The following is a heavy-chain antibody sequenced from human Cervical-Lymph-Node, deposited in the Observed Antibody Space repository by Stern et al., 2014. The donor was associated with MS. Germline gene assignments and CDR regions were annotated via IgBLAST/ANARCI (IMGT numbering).Heavy chain of an antibody. Sequence: VQLVESGGGVVQPGRSLRLSCAASGFTFSSSGMHWVRQAPGKGLEWLASIWYDGSNRYYADSVKGRFTISRDNSKNTLYLQMNSLRAEDTAVYYRAREGGNTAEYFQHWGQGTLVTVSS. CDR1: GFTFSSSG. J-gene: IGHJ1*01. V-gene: IGHV3-33*01. D-gene: IGHD4-23*01. CDR2: IWYDGSNR. CDR3: AREGGNTAEYFQH.